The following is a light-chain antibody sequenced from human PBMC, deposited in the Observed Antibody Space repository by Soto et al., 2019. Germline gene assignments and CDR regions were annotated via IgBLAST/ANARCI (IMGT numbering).Light chain of an antibody. J-gene: IGKJ1*01. Sequence: EIVLTQSPGTLSLSPGERATLSCRASQSVSSTFLAWYQQKPGQAPRLLIFGVSNRATGIPDRFSGSGSGTDFTLNISRLDPEDFAVYYCQQYGSSASFGQGTKVDIX. CDR2: GVS. CDR3: QQYGSSAS. CDR1: QSVSSTF. V-gene: IGKV3-20*01.